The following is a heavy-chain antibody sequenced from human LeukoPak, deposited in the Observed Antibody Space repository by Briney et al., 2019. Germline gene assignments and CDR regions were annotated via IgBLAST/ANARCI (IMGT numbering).Heavy chain of an antibody. CDR3: AKGYCSGSCYNGLDY. CDR1: GFTFSTYG. CDR2: IRFDGTNK. Sequence: PGGSLRLSCAASGFTFSTYGMHWVRQAPGTGLEWVAFIRFDGTNKYYADSVKGRFAISRDSSKNTLYLQMNSLRAEDTAVYYCAKGYCSGSCYNGLDYWGQGTLVTVSS. V-gene: IGHV3-30*02. D-gene: IGHD2-15*01. J-gene: IGHJ4*02.